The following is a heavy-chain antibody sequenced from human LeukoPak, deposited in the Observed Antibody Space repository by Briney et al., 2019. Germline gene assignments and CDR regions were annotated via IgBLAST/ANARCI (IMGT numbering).Heavy chain of an antibody. J-gene: IGHJ4*02. Sequence: GGSLRLSCAASGFTFSRYWMYWARQAPGKGLLWVSHIDSDGSITSYADSVKGRFTVSRDNAKNTVYLQMDSLRAEDTAVYYCVRAWDYWGQGTLVTVSS. D-gene: IGHD1-26*01. V-gene: IGHV3-74*01. CDR1: GFTFSRYW. CDR3: VRAWDY. CDR2: IDSDGSIT.